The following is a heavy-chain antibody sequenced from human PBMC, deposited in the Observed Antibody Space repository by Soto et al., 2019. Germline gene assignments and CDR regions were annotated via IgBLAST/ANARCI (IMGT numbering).Heavy chain of an antibody. V-gene: IGHV3-9*01. CDR1: GFTFDDYA. J-gene: IGHJ6*03. D-gene: IGHD2-2*01. Sequence: GGSLRLSRAASGFTFDDYAVHWVRQAPGKGLEWVSGISWNSGSIGYADSVKGRFTISRDNAKNSLYLQMNSLRAEDTALYYCAKDHRDIVVVPAAMHGYYYMDVWGKGTTVTVSS. CDR3: AKDHRDIVVVPAAMHGYYYMDV. CDR2: ISWNSGSI.